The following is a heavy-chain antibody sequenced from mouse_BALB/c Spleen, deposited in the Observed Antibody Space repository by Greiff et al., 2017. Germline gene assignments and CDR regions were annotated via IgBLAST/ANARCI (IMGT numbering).Heavy chain of an antibody. Sequence: VQRVESGADLVKPGASVKLSCTASGYTFTSYDINWVRQRPEQGLEWIGWIFPGDGSTKYNEKFKGKATLTTDKSSSTAYMQLSRLTSEDSAVYFCARLYYDYARFDYWGQGTTLTVSS. CDR1: GYTFTSYD. CDR3: ARLYYDYARFDY. CDR2: IFPGDGST. J-gene: IGHJ2*01. V-gene: IGHV1-85*01. D-gene: IGHD2-4*01.